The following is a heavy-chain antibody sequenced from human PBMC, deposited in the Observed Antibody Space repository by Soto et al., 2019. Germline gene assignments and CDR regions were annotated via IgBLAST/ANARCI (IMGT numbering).Heavy chain of an antibody. CDR3: ARVGNYGGNLYSLA. D-gene: IGHD2-21*02. CDR2: IIPILGTA. J-gene: IGHJ5*02. CDR1: GGTFSSYA. Sequence: SVKVSCKASGGTFSSYAISWVRQAPGQGLEWMGGIIPILGTANYAQKFQGRVTITADESTSTAYMELSSLRSEDTAVYYCARVGNYGGNLYSLAWGQGTLVTVSS. V-gene: IGHV1-69*13.